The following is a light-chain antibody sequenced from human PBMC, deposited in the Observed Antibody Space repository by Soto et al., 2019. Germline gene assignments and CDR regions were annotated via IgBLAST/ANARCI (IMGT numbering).Light chain of an antibody. CDR2: GLS. V-gene: IGKV3-15*01. Sequence: EIVMTQSPATLSVSPGETATLSCRASQSVAGNLAWYQQKPGQPPRLLIYGLSTRATGVPARFSGSGSETDFSLTISSLQIEDFALYYCQQSNNWPPLTFGGGTKVEIK. J-gene: IGKJ4*01. CDR3: QQSNNWPPLT. CDR1: QSVAGN.